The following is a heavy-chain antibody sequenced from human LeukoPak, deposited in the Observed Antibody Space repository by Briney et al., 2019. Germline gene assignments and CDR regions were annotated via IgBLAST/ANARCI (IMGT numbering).Heavy chain of an antibody. J-gene: IGHJ3*02. CDR1: GFTFSSYA. Sequence: GGSLRLSCAASGFTFSSYAMHWVRQAPGKGLEWVAVISYDGSNKYYADSVKGRFTISRDNSKNTLYLQMNSLRAEDTAVYYCAGPIVEANAFDIWGQGTMVTVSS. V-gene: IGHV3-30-3*01. CDR3: AGPIVEANAFDI. CDR2: ISYDGSNK. D-gene: IGHD1-26*01.